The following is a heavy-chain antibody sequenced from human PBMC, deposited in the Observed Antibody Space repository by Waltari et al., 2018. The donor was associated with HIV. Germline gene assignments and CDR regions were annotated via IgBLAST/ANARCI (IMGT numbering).Heavy chain of an antibody. V-gene: IGHV1-2*02. D-gene: IGHD6-19*01. CDR1: GYTFTGYY. J-gene: IGHJ6*02. CDR3: ARDRIAVTGSYYYGMDV. CDR2: INPKSDGT. Sequence: QVQLVQSGAEVKKPGASVKVSCKASGYTFTGYYMHWVRQAPGQGLEWVGWINPKSDGTNYAQKFQGRVTMTWDTSTSTAYMELSRLRSDDTALYYCARDRIAVTGSYYYGMDVWGQGTTVTVSS.